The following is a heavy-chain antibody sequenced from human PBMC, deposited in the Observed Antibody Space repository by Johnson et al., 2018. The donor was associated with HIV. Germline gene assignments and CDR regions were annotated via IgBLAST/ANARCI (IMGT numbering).Heavy chain of an antibody. CDR3: ASGGWLEGAFDI. CDR2: ISYDGSTK. J-gene: IGHJ3*02. D-gene: IGHD6-19*01. V-gene: IGHV3-30-3*01. Sequence: QVQLVESGGGLVQPGGSLRLSCAASGFTFSSYAMHWVRQAPGKGLEWVAVISYDGSTKYYADYVTGRFTISRDNSKNTLYLQMNSLSAEDTAVYYCASGGWLEGAFDIWGQGTMVTVSS. CDR1: GFTFSSYA.